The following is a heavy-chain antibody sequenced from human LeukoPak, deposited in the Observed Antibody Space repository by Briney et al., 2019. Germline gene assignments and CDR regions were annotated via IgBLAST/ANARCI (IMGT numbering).Heavy chain of an antibody. V-gene: IGHV4-4*07. CDR3: ARGDFYDGGGRNWFDP. J-gene: IGHJ5*02. CDR2: IHTSGTT. Sequence: SETLSLTCTVSGDSITSYYWSFVRQPAGKGLEWIGRIHTSGTTYYNPSLKSRLMMSVATSKNQFSLRLTSVTAADTAVYYCARGDFYDGGGRNWFDPWGQGTLVTVSS. CDR1: GDSITSYY. D-gene: IGHD3-16*01.